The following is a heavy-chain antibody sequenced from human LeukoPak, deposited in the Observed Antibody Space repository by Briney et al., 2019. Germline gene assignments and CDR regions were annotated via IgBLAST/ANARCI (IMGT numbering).Heavy chain of an antibody. V-gene: IGHV1-69*06. CDR1: GGTFSSYA. CDR2: IIPIFGTA. D-gene: IGHD3-22*01. CDR3: ARVRFHSSGYYYSGKGAFDI. J-gene: IGHJ3*02. Sequence: GASVKVSCKASGGTFSSYAISWVRQAPGQGLEWMGGIIPIFGTANYAQKFQGRVTITADKSTSTAYMELSSLRSEDTAVYYCARVRFHSSGYYYSGKGAFDIWGQGTMVTVSS.